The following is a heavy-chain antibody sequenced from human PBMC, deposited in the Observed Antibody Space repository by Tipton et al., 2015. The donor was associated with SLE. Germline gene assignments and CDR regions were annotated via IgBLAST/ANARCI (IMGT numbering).Heavy chain of an antibody. CDR1: GFTFSSYA. CDR3: AKQEYSRSSDYFDY. CDR2: INGRGGET. V-gene: IGHV3-23*01. Sequence: SLRLSCAASGFTFSSYAMSWFRQAPGKGLEWVSGINGRGGETYYADSVKGRFTISRDNSRNTLHLQMISLKVGDTAIYYCAKQEYSRSSDYFDYCGQGALVTVSS. J-gene: IGHJ4*02. D-gene: IGHD6-6*01.